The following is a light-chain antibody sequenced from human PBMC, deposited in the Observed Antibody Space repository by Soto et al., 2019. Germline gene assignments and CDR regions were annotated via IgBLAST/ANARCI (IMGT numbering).Light chain of an antibody. CDR3: SSYTTTTTLEV. Sequence: QSVLTQPASVSGSPGQSIIISCTGTSSDVGGYIYVSWYQHHPGKAPKLMIYEVSNRPSGVSNRFSGSKSGNTASLTISGLQGEDEADYYCSSYTTTTTLEVFGTGTKVTVL. V-gene: IGLV2-14*01. J-gene: IGLJ1*01. CDR1: SSDVGGYIY. CDR2: EVS.